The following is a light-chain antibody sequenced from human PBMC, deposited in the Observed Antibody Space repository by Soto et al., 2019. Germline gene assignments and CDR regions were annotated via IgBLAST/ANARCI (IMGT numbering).Light chain of an antibody. J-gene: IGKJ4*01. CDR2: WAS. Sequence: DIVMTQSPDSLAVSLGERATMNCKCSRRVLYKSNNKNHLAWYQQKPGQPPQLIIYWASTRESGVPERFSGSGSGTDFTLTISRLEAEDVAFYWCQXYFDVPFTFGGGTKVDIK. CDR3: QXYFDVPFT. CDR1: RRVLYKSNNKNH. V-gene: IGKV4-1*01.